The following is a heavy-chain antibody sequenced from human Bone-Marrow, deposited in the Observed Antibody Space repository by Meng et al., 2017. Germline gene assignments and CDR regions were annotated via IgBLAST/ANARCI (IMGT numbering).Heavy chain of an antibody. CDR1: GYTFTSYY. J-gene: IGHJ6*01. Sequence: ASVKVSCKASGYTFTSYYLHWVRQAPGQGPEWMGIINSSGGSTSYAQKFQGRVTMTRDTSTSTAYMELSSLRSEDTAVYYCARERRHYDSSGYGDGYNSMDVWGQGTTVTVSS. CDR2: INSSGGST. V-gene: IGHV1-46*01. CDR3: ARERRHYDSSGYGDGYNSMDV. D-gene: IGHD3-22*01.